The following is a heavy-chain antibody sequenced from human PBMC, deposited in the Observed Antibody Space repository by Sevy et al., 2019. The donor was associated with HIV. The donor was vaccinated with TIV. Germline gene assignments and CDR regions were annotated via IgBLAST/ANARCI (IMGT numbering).Heavy chain of an antibody. CDR1: GFTFSDYY. V-gene: IGHV3-11*01. CDR3: AASLIQWFGGFDY. Sequence: GGSLRLSCAASGFTFSDYYMSWIRQAPGKGLEWVSYISSSGSTIYYTDSVKGRFTISRDNAKNSLYLQMNSLRAEDTAVYYCAASLIQWFGGFDYWGQGTLVTVSS. D-gene: IGHD3-16*01. CDR2: ISSSGSTI. J-gene: IGHJ4*02.